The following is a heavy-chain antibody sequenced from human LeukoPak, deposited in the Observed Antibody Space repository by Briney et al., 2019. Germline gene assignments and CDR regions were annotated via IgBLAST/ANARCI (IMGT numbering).Heavy chain of an antibody. CDR2: IYYSGST. V-gene: IGHV4-59*01. D-gene: IGHD7-27*01. CDR1: GGSISSYY. Sequence: SSETLSLTCTVSGGSISSYYWSWIRQPPGKGLEWIGYIYYSGSTNYNPSLKSRVTISVDTSKNQFSLKLSSVTAADTAVYYCARGDWGFDYWGQGTLVTVSS. CDR3: ARGDWGFDY. J-gene: IGHJ4*02.